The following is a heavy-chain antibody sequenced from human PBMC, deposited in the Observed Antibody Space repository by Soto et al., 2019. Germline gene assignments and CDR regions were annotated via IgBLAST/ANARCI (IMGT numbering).Heavy chain of an antibody. CDR1: GGSISSGGYY. CDR2: IYYSGST. D-gene: IGHD1-1*01. CDR3: AKTTNSVYYYYYMDV. V-gene: IGHV4-31*03. Sequence: QVQLQESGPGLVKPSQTLSLTCTVSGGSISSGGYYWSWIRQHPGKGLEWIGYIYYSGSTYYNPSLKSRVTISVDTSKNQFSLKLSSVTAADTAVYYCAKTTNSVYYYYYMDVWGKGTTVTVSS. J-gene: IGHJ6*03.